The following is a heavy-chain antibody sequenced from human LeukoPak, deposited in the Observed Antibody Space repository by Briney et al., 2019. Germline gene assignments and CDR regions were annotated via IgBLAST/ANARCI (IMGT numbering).Heavy chain of an antibody. CDR3: AKEGRWLDS. CDR1: GFSFSSYS. J-gene: IGHJ4*02. Sequence: PGRSLRLSCAASGFSFSSYSMHWVRQAPGKGLEWVAELLYDGSHEFYADVVKGRFTIFRDNSKNTLYLQINSLRAEDTAVYYCAKEGRWLDSWGQGTLVTVS. D-gene: IGHD4-23*01. V-gene: IGHV3-30*04. CDR2: LLYDGSHE.